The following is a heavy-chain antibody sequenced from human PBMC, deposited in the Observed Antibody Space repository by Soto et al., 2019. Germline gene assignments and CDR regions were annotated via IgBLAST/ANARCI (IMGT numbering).Heavy chain of an antibody. D-gene: IGHD3-10*01. CDR1: DFDFSSYG. Sequence: GGSLRLSCAASDFDFSSYGIHWVRQAPGKGLEWVAASSYDGRETFYADSAKGRFTVSKEMSKNTAFLQMNALRHEDTAVYFCARDSGWPLLIFDNWGQGTPVTVSS. J-gene: IGHJ4*02. CDR3: ARDSGWPLLIFDN. CDR2: SSYDGRET. V-gene: IGHV3-30*03.